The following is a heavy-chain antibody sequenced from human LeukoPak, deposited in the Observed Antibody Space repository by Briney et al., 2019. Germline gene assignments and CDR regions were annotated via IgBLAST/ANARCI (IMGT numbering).Heavy chain of an antibody. CDR3: ARVRNQYYYNSSHHRDASDV. V-gene: IGHV3-20*03. D-gene: IGHD3-22*01. J-gene: IGHJ3*01. Sequence: RRSLRLSSAPSGCTFYEYGINWVRQVAGNRLEWVTNINWYGSNVDNADSVKVQFTISRYNAKNTLQFHMHSLTAEDTDVYYCARVRNQYYYNSSHHRDASDVWGRGTMVIVSS. CDR1: GCTFYEYG. CDR2: INWYGSNV.